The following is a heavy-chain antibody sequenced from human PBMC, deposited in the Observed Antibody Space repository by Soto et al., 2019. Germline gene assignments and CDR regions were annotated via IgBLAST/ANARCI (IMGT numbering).Heavy chain of an antibody. V-gene: IGHV3-7*01. J-gene: IGHJ4*02. CDR1: GFTFSSYW. CDR3: ARDRSGSGWYFDY. CDR2: IKQDESEK. Sequence: PGGSLRLSCAASGFTFSSYWMSWVRQAPGKGLEWVANIKQDESEKKYVDSVKGRFTISRDNAKNSLYLQMNSLRAEDTAVYYSARDRSGSGWYFDYWGQGTLVTVSS. D-gene: IGHD6-19*01.